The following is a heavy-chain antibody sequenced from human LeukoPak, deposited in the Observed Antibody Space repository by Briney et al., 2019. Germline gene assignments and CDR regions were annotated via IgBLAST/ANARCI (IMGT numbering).Heavy chain of an antibody. D-gene: IGHD6-13*01. CDR2: TYYRSKWYN. CDR1: GDIVSSNSAA. CDR3: ARGGYSSSWYEVYYFDY. J-gene: IGHJ4*02. Sequence: SQTLSLTCAISGDIVSSNSAAWNWIRQSPSRGLEWLVRTYYRSKWYNDYAVSVKSRITINPDTSKNQFSLQLNSVTPEDTAVYYCARGGYSSSWYEVYYFDYWGQGTLVTVSS. V-gene: IGHV6-1*01.